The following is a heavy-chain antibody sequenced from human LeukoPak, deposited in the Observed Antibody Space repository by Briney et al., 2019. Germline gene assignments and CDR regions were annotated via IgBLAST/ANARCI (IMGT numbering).Heavy chain of an antibody. D-gene: IGHD6-13*01. V-gene: IGHV4-59*01. J-gene: IGHJ4*02. Sequence: SETLSLTCTVSRGSISTYYWTWIRQSPGKGLEWIGYIYYSGSTNSNPSLNSGTTNYNPSLKSRVTISVDTSKNQFSLKLSSVTAADTAVYYCARVLPRPQQLVDYWGQGTLVTVSS. CDR2: IYYSGSTNSNPSLNSGTT. CDR3: ARVLPRPQQLVDY. CDR1: RGSISTYY.